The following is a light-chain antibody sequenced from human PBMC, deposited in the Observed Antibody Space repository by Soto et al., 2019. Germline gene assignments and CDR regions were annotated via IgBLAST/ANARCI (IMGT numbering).Light chain of an antibody. CDR1: SSDVGGYNY. V-gene: IGLV2-11*01. CDR3: SSYTGDTTPV. Sequence: QSVLTQPRSVSGSPGQSVTISCTGTSSDVGGYNYVSWYQQHPGKAPKLMIYDVSKRPSGVPDRFSGSKSGNTASLTISGLQAEDEADYYCSSYTGDTTPVFGGGTKLTVL. CDR2: DVS. J-gene: IGLJ2*01.